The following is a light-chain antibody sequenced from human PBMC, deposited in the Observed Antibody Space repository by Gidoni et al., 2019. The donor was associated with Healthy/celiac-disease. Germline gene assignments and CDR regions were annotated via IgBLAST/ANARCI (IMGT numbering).Light chain of an antibody. CDR3: QQYGSSRT. CDR2: GAS. CDR1: QSVSSSY. J-gene: IGKJ1*01. Sequence: EIVLTQSPGTLSLSPGERATLSCRASQSVSSSYLAWYQQKPGQAPRLLIYGASSRATCIPDRFSGSGSGTDFTLTISRLEPEDFAVYYCQQYGSSRTFGQGTKVEIK. V-gene: IGKV3-20*01.